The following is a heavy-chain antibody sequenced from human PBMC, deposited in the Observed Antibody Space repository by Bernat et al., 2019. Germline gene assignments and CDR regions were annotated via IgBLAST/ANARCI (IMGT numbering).Heavy chain of an antibody. Sequence: QVQLVQSGTEVKKPGASVKVSCKASGYTFTNYFLYWVRQAPGQGLEWMGWISAYNGNTNYAQKLQGRVTMTTDTSTSTAYMELRSLRSDDTAVYYCARDFDTIFGVVFDYWGQGTLVTVSS. CDR2: ISAYNGNT. CDR3: ARDFDTIFGVVFDY. CDR1: GYTFTNYF. V-gene: IGHV1-18*04. J-gene: IGHJ4*02. D-gene: IGHD3-3*01.